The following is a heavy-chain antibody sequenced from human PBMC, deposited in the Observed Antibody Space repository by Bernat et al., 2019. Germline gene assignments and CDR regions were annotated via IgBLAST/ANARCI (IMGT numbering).Heavy chain of an antibody. V-gene: IGHV3-30-3*01. CDR1: GFTFSSYA. D-gene: IGHD4-17*01. CDR2: ISYDGSNK. CDR3: ARAKGDYGVDDAFDI. Sequence: QVQLVESGGGVVQPGRSLRLSCAASGFTFSSYAMHWVRQAPGKGLEWVAVISYDGSNKYYADSVKGRFTISRDNSKNTLYLQMNSLRAEDTAVYYCARAKGDYGVDDAFDIWGQGIMVTVSS. J-gene: IGHJ3*02.